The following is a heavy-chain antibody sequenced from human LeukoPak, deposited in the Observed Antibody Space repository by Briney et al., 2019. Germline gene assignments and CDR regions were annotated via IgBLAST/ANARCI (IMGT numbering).Heavy chain of an antibody. CDR2: IYTSGST. CDR1: GGSISSYY. D-gene: IGHD1-26*01. CDR3: ARLGTGRRAFDI. V-gene: IGHV4-4*09. J-gene: IGHJ3*02. Sequence: PSETLSLTCTVSGGSISSYYWSWIRQPPGKGLEWIGYIYTSGSTNYNPSLKSRVTISVDTSKNQFSLKLSSVTAADTAVYYCARLGTGRRAFDIWGQGTMVTVPS.